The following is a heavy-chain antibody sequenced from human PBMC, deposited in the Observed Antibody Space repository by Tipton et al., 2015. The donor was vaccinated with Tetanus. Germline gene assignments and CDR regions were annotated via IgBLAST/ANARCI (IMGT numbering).Heavy chain of an antibody. CDR1: GFTFSDYY. Sequence: SLRLSCAASGFTFSDYYMSWIRQAPGKGLEWVSYISSTSSYTNYADSVKGRFTISRDNAKNSLYLQMNSLRAEDTAVYYCARDPHSSGWSGPDYWGQGPLVTVSS. V-gene: IGHV3-11*06. CDR3: ARDPHSSGWSGPDY. J-gene: IGHJ4*02. D-gene: IGHD6-19*01. CDR2: ISSTSSYT.